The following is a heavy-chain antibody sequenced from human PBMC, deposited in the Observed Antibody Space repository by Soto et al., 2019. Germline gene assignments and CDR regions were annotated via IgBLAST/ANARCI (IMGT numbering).Heavy chain of an antibody. CDR3: ARAGVGVVVPAAIRGNYYYYMDV. V-gene: IGHV4-34*01. D-gene: IGHD2-2*02. Sequence: PSETLSLTCAVYGGSFSGYYWSWIRQPPGKGLEWIGEINHSGSTNYNPSLKSRVTISVDTSKNQFSLKLSSVTAADTAVYYCARAGVGVVVPAAIRGNYYYYMDVWGKGTTVTVSS. CDR2: INHSGST. J-gene: IGHJ6*03. CDR1: GGSFSGYY.